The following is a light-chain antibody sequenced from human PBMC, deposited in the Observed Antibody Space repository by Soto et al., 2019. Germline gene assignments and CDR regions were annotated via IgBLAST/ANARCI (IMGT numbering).Light chain of an antibody. Sequence: QSVLTQPPSVSAAPGQKVTISCSGSSSNIGNNYESWYQQLPGTAPKLLIYDNNKRPSGVPDRFSGSKSGTSATLGITGLQTGDEADYYCGTWDSSLSADWVFGAGTKLTVL. CDR1: SSNIGNNY. J-gene: IGLJ3*02. CDR3: GTWDSSLSADWV. CDR2: DNN. V-gene: IGLV1-51*01.